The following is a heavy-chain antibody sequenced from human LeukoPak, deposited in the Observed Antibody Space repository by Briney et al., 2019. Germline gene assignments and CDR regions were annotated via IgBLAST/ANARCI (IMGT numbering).Heavy chain of an antibody. Sequence: GGSLRLSCAVCGFTFSGFSLHWVRQASGKGREWAGRIRNKANNYATTYAASVRGRFTISRDDSKNTAYLQMNSLKTEDTALYYCATSSNAYNDHWGQGTLVTVSS. CDR3: ATSSNAYNDH. V-gene: IGHV3-73*01. CDR2: IRNKANNYAT. J-gene: IGHJ4*02. CDR1: GFTFSGFS. D-gene: IGHD5-24*01.